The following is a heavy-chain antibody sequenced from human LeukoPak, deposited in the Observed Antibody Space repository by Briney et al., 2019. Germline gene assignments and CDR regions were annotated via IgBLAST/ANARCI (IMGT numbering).Heavy chain of an antibody. J-gene: IGHJ6*03. CDR3: ARTPYYYYMDV. Sequence: PSETLSLTCTVSGDSISSYYWSWIRQPPGKGLEWIGYIYNSEGTNYSPSLKSRLTISVDTSKNQFSLKLSSVTAADTAVYYCARTPYYYYMDVWGKGTTVTVSS. CDR1: GDSISSYY. V-gene: IGHV4-59*01. CDR2: IYNSEGT.